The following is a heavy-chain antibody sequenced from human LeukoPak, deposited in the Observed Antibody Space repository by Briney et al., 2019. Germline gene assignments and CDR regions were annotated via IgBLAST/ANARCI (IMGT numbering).Heavy chain of an antibody. V-gene: IGHV3-74*01. D-gene: IGHD6-19*01. CDR1: GFTFSSYW. J-gene: IGHJ4*02. Sequence: GGSLRLSCAASGFTFSSYWMRWVRQAPGKGLVWVSGINTDRSTTRYADSVKGRFTISRDNANNTLYLQMNSLRAEDTTVFYCARSSGINRPVDCWGGGTLVGVSS. CDR3: ARSSGINRPVDC. CDR2: INTDRSTT.